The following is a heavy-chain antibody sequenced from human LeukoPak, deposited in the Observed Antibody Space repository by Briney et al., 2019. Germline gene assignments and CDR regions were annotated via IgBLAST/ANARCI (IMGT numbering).Heavy chain of an antibody. D-gene: IGHD3-10*01. CDR3: ARGDGSGSYYNEDAFDI. J-gene: IGHJ3*02. V-gene: IGHV3-21*04. CDR1: GFTFSSYS. CDR2: ISSSSNYI. Sequence: GGSLRLSCAASGFTFSSYSMNWVRQAPGKGLEWVSSISSSSNYIYYADSVKGRFTISRDNAKNSLYLQMNSLRAEDTAVYYCARGDGSGSYYNEDAFDIWGQGTMVTVSS.